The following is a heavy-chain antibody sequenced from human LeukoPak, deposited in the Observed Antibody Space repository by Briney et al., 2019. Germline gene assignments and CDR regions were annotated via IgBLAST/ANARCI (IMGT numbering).Heavy chain of an antibody. CDR3: AKSSGRRYFDS. D-gene: IGHD1-26*01. V-gene: IGHV3-30*18. CDR1: GFIFSNYA. CDR2: ISYDGSVE. J-gene: IGHJ4*02. Sequence: GSSLRLSCAASGFIFSNYAMHWVRQAPAKGLEWGARISYDGSVEKNAASVRGPFTISRDNSKSTLYLQITSLRAEDTAVYYCAKSSGRRYFDSCGQGTLVTVSS.